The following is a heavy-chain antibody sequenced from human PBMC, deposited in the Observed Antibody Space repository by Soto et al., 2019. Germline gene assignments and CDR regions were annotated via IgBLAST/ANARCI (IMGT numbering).Heavy chain of an antibody. J-gene: IGHJ3*01. Sequence: PGESLKISCKASGYKFTTFWLNWVRQTPGKGLEWLGRIDPTDSFTNYSPPFEGHVTISVDRSISTAYLQWNSLQASDTAIYYCALPASGGSRDAFDVWGQGTTVTVSS. D-gene: IGHD2-15*01. CDR3: ALPASGGSRDAFDV. CDR2: IDPTDSFT. V-gene: IGHV5-10-1*01. CDR1: GYKFTTFW.